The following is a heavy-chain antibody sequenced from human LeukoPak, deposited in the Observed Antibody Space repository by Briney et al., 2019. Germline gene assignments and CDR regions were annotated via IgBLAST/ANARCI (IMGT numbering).Heavy chain of an antibody. V-gene: IGHV4-39*01. D-gene: IGHD2-8*01. CDR2: IYYRGST. CDR3: ARNNTLMMYPRGGEDKGFDY. J-gene: IGHJ4*02. CDR1: GGSISSGRYY. Sequence: PSETLSLTCTVSGGSISSGRYYWGWIRQPPGKGLEWIGSIYYRGSTHYNPSLKSRVTISVDTSKNEFSLKLSSVTAADTAVYYCARNNTLMMYPRGGEDKGFDYWGQGTLVTVSS.